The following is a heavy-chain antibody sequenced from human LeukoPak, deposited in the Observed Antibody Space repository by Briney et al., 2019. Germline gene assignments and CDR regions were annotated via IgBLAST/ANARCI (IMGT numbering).Heavy chain of an antibody. CDR3: TRPGGGGSYSDFDY. Sequence: GGSLRLSCAASGFTFSGSAMHWVRQVSGKGLEWVGRIRSKANSYATAYAASVKGRFTISRDDSKNTAYLQMNSLKTEDTAVYYCTRPGGGGSYSDFDYWGQGALVTVSS. V-gene: IGHV3-73*01. D-gene: IGHD1-26*01. CDR2: IRSKANSYAT. CDR1: GFTFSGSA. J-gene: IGHJ4*02.